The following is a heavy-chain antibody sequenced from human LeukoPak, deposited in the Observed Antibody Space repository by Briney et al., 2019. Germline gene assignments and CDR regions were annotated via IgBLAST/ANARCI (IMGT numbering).Heavy chain of an antibody. Sequence: SQTLSLTCAISGDSVSSNSAAWNWIRQSPSRGLEWLGRTYYRLKWFNDYALSVKSRITINPDTSKNQFSLRLNPVTPEDTAVYYCARGSIAADGTRFDPWGQGTLVTVSS. CDR2: TYYRLKWFN. V-gene: IGHV6-1*01. CDR3: ARGSIAADGTRFDP. D-gene: IGHD6-13*01. J-gene: IGHJ5*02. CDR1: GDSVSSNSAA.